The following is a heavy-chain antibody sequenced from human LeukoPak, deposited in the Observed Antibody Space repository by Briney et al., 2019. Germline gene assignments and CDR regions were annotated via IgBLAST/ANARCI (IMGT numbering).Heavy chain of an antibody. CDR1: GGSISSHF. D-gene: IGHD6-19*01. CDR3: TKATQWLAFDY. CDR2: IYNSGTT. Sequence: SETLSLICTVSGGSISSHFWSWIRQPPGKGLEWLGNIYNSGTTNYNPSLERRVTISVDTSKNQLSLQLTSVTAADTAVCYCTKATQWLAFDYWGRGTLVTVSS. J-gene: IGHJ4*02. V-gene: IGHV4-59*11.